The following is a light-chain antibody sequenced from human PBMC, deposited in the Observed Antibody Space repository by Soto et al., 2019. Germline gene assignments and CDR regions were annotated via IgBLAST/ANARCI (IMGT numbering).Light chain of an antibody. CDR1: SSDVGGYNY. Sequence: QSVLTQPASVSGSPGQSITISCTGTSSDVGGYNYVSWYQQHPGKAPKLMIYAVTDRPSGVSSRFSGSKSGNTASLTISGLQAEDGADYYCSSYTSSSTLLGTGTKVTVL. CDR2: AVT. V-gene: IGLV2-14*01. J-gene: IGLJ1*01. CDR3: SSYTSSSTL.